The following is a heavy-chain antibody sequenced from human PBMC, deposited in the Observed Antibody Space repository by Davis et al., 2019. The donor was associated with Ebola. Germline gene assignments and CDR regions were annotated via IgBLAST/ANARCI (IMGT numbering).Heavy chain of an antibody. CDR3: ARDHFGALTTVTIDY. CDR2: INPSGGST. CDR1: GYTFTSYY. D-gene: IGHD4-11*01. V-gene: IGHV1-46*01. J-gene: IGHJ4*02. Sequence: ASVKVSCKASGYTFTSYYMHWVRQAPGQGLEWMGIINPSGGSTSYAQKVQGRVTMTTDTSTSTAYMELRSLRSDDTAVYYCARDHFGALTTVTIDYWGQGTPVTVSS.